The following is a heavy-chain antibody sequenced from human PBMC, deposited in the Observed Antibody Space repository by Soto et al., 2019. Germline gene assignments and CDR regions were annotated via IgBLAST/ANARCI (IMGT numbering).Heavy chain of an antibody. CDR1: GFTFTTYT. V-gene: IGHV3-23*01. CDR3: AKDGSYSSSWPYYFDH. J-gene: IGHJ4*02. D-gene: IGHD6-13*01. Sequence: EVQLLESGGGLVQPGGSLRLSCAASGFTFTTYTMSWLRQAPGKGLEWVSSISGSGGNTYYADSVKGRLIVSRDNSKNTLYLQMNSLRAEDTAVYYCAKDGSYSSSWPYYFDHWGQGTLVTVSS. CDR2: ISGSGGNT.